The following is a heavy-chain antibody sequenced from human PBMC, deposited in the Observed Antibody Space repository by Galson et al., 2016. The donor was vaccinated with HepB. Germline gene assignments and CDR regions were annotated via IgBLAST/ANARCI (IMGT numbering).Heavy chain of an antibody. CDR2: VYHDGNT. V-gene: IGHV4-4*02. CDR1: GGSITTTDW. J-gene: IGHJ3*02. Sequence: SETLSLTCAVSGGSITTTDWWSWVRQPPGKGLEWIGEVYHDGNTFYNPFAGSRVTISIDKSKNEFYLNLRSVTAADTAVYYCARDCTGGTCKSGDYDTFDIWGQGTMVTVSS. CDR3: ARDCTGGTCKSGDYDTFDI. D-gene: IGHD2-8*02.